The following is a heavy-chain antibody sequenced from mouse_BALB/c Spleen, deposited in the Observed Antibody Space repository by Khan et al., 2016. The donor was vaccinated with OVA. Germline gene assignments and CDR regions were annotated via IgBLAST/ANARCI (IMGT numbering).Heavy chain of an antibody. D-gene: IGHD2-2*01. CDR3: ARHGYGGFAY. J-gene: IGHJ3*01. CDR2: INPNNGGT. V-gene: IGHV1-18*01. CDR1: GYTFTDYI. Sequence: VQLKQSGPELVKPGASVKIPCKATGYTFTDYIIDWVKQSHGKSLEWIGDINPNNGGTIYNQKFKGKATLTVDKSSSTAYMELRSLTSEDTAVYYCARHGYGGFAYWGQGTLVTVSA.